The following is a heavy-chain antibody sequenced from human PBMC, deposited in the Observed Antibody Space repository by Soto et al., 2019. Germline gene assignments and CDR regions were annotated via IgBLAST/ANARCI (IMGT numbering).Heavy chain of an antibody. CDR3: ARSHLYYDSSGYPDY. CDR1: GFTFSDYY. V-gene: IGHV3-11*01. D-gene: IGHD3-22*01. J-gene: IGHJ4*02. CDR2: ISSSGSNI. Sequence: GGSLRLSCAASGFTFSDYYMSWIRQAPGKGLEWVSYISSSGSNIYYADSVKGRFTISRDNAKNSLYLQMNSLRAEDTAVYYCARSHLYYDSSGYPDYWGQGTRVTVSS.